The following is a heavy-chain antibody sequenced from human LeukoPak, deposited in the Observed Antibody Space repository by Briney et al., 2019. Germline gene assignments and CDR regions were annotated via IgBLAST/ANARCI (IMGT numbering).Heavy chain of an antibody. Sequence: GESLKISCKGSGYSFTSYWIGWVRQMPGKGLEWMGIIYPGDSDTRYSPSFQGQVTISADKSISTAYLQWSSLKASDTAMYYCARALGYCTNGVCYPFDYWGQGTLVTVSS. D-gene: IGHD2-8*01. CDR2: IYPGDSDT. CDR1: GYSFTSYW. J-gene: IGHJ4*02. CDR3: ARALGYCTNGVCYPFDY. V-gene: IGHV5-51*01.